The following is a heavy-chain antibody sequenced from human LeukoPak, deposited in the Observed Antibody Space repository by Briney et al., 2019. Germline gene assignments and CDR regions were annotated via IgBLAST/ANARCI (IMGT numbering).Heavy chain of an antibody. CDR3: AKTGDKSNWYFDL. J-gene: IGHJ2*01. Sequence: GESLKISCKGSGYSFTSYWIGWVRQMPGKGLEWMGIIYPGDSDTRYSPSFQGQVTISADKSISTAYLQRSSLKASDTAMYYCAKTGDKSNWYFDLWGRGTLVTVSS. V-gene: IGHV5-51*01. CDR2: IYPGDSDT. CDR1: GYSFTSYW. D-gene: IGHD7-27*01.